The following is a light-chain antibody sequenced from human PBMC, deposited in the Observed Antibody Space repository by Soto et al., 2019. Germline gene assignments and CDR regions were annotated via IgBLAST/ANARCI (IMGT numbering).Light chain of an antibody. CDR1: QSISSY. J-gene: IGKJ3*01. CDR3: QQSYRTPL. CDR2: AAS. Sequence: DIQMTQSPSSLSASVGDRVTITCRASQSISSYLNWYQQKPGKAPTLLIYAASNLQSGVPSRFSGSGSGTDFTLSISCLQPEDFATYYCQQSYRTPLFGPGTKVDIK. V-gene: IGKV1-39*01.